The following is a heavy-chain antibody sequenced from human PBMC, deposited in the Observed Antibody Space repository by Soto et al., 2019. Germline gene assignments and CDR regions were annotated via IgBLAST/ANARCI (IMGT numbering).Heavy chain of an antibody. CDR1: GDSVSSNSAA. Sequence: SQTLSLTCAISGDSVSSNSAAWNWIRQSPSRGLEWLGRTYYRSKWYNDYAVSVKSRITINPDTSKNQFSLQLNSVTPEDTAVYYCARGYDFWSGYPSDYFDYWGQGTLVTVSS. V-gene: IGHV6-1*01. CDR2: TYYRSKWYN. J-gene: IGHJ4*02. D-gene: IGHD3-3*01. CDR3: ARGYDFWSGYPSDYFDY.